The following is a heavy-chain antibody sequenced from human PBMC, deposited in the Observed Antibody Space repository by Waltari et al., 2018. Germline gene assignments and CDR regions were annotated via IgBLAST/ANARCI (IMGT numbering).Heavy chain of an antibody. V-gene: IGHV3-53*01. Sequence: EVQLVESGGHLIQPGGSLRLSCAADSFTVRSYYMHWVRQAPGKGLEWVSILYHAGNTYYADSVKGRFTFSRDNSKNTLYLQMNSLRAEDTAVYYCARGNTKYGMDVWGQGTTVTVSS. CDR3: ARGNTKYGMDV. J-gene: IGHJ6*02. CDR2: LYHAGNT. D-gene: IGHD3-10*01. CDR1: SFTVRSYY.